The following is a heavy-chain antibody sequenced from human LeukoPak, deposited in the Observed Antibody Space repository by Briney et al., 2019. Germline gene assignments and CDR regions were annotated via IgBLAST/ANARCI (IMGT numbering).Heavy chain of an antibody. CDR2: IYPGDSDN. V-gene: IGHV5-51*01. Sequence: ERMKNSSKGSGYRFTSYLISWVGQMPPKHLEHTVIIYPGDSDNRYSPSFQGQVTLSADKSISTAYLQWSSLKASDTAMYYCARHPRDSSGYPHFDYWGQGTLVTVSS. CDR1: GYRFTSYL. D-gene: IGHD3-22*01. CDR3: ARHPRDSSGYPHFDY. J-gene: IGHJ4*02.